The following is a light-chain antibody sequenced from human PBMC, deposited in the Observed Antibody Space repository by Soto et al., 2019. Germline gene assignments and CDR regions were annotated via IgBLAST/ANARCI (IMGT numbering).Light chain of an antibody. V-gene: IGKV3-20*01. CDR1: QSVSSSY. J-gene: IGKJ2*01. CDR3: QQYCTSSYT. Sequence: EIVLTQSPGTLSLSPGERATLSCRSSQSVSSSYLAWYQQKPGQAPRLLIYSASSRATGIPDRFSGSGSGTDFTLTISRLEPEDFAVYYCQQYCTSSYTFGRGTKLDIK. CDR2: SAS.